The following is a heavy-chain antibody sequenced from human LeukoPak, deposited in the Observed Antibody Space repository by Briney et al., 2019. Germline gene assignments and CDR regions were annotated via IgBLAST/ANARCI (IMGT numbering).Heavy chain of an antibody. Sequence: GVSLRLSYAASGFTFRSYGMHWVRQAPGKGLEWVAVISYDGSNKYYADSVKGRFTISRGNAKNSLYLQMNSLRVGDTAVYYCVRDYGPGGFGPWGQGALVTVSS. D-gene: IGHD3-10*01. V-gene: IGHV3-30*03. J-gene: IGHJ5*02. CDR2: ISYDGSNK. CDR1: GFTFRSYG. CDR3: VRDYGPGGFGP.